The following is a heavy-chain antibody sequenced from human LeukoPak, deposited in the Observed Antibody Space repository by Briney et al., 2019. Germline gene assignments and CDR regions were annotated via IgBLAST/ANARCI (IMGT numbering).Heavy chain of an antibody. D-gene: IGHD5-18*01. J-gene: IGHJ4*02. V-gene: IGHV4-34*01. CDR2: INHSGST. CDR1: GGSFIGYY. Sequence: SETLSLTCAVYGGSFIGYYWSWIRQPPGKGLEWIGEINHSGSTNYNPSLKSRVTISVDTSKNQFSLKLSSVTAADTAVYYCARGRRTGYSYGYPFDYWGQGTLVTVSS. CDR3: ARGRRTGYSYGYPFDY.